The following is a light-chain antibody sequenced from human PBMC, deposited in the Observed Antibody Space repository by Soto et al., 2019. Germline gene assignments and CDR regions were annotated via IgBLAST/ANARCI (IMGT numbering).Light chain of an antibody. CDR1: QSVSSY. Sequence: EIVLTQSPATLSLSPGERATLSCRASQSVSSYLAWYKQKPGQAPRILIYDASNRATGIAARFSGSGSGSGFTLTISSLEPEDFAVYYCQQRSNWPPITFGQGTRLDI. CDR2: DAS. CDR3: QQRSNWPPIT. J-gene: IGKJ5*01. V-gene: IGKV3-11*01.